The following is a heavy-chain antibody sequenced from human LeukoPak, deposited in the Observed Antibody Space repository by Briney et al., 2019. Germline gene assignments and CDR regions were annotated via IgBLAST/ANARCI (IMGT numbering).Heavy chain of an antibody. D-gene: IGHD3-10*01. CDR2: INPNSGDT. J-gene: IGHJ4*02. CDR3: ARGGNYGSGTYTAFDY. V-gene: IGHV1-2*02. CDR1: GYTFTGYY. Sequence: ASLKVSYKASGYTFTGYYIHWVRQAPGQGLQWMGWINPNSGDTHFTQNFQGRVTMTTDTSITTAYMELSRLRSDDTAVYYCARGGNYGSGTYTAFDYWGQGALVTVSS.